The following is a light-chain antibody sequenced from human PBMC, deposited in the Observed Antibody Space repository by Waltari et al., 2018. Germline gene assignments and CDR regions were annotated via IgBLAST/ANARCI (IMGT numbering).Light chain of an antibody. Sequence: IRMTQSPSSISTSKGDRITISCLPDQHISTYLAWYQQKPGKAPKLLIYASSTLQSGVPSRFSGSGSGTNFALTISCLQSEDSATYYCQQYYAYPRTFGQGTHVEIK. CDR3: QQYYAYPRT. CDR2: ASS. CDR1: QHISTY. V-gene: IGKV1-8*01. J-gene: IGKJ1*01.